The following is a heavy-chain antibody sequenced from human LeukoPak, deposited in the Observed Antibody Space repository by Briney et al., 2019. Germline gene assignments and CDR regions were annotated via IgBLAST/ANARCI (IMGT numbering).Heavy chain of an antibody. Sequence: SETLSLTCTVSGGSVSSPDSYWSWLRQPPGKGLEWIGNVYYIGTTSYNSSLKSRVTISVATSKNHFSLEVTSVTAADTAVYFCARNTSSSPWFDPWGQGTLVTVSS. D-gene: IGHD6-6*01. V-gene: IGHV4-61*03. CDR2: VYYIGTT. CDR1: GGSVSSPDSY. J-gene: IGHJ5*02. CDR3: ARNTSSSPWFDP.